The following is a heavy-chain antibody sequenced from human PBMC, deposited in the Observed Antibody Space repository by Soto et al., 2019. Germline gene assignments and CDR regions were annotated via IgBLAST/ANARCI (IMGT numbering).Heavy chain of an antibody. J-gene: IGHJ4*02. Sequence: EVQLLESGGGLVQPGGSLRLSCAASGFTFSSYAMSWVRQAPGKGLEWVSAISGSGGSTYYADSVKGRFTISRDNSKNTLYLQMNSLRAEDTAVYYCAKTVYYDFWSCPSRFDYWGQGTLVTVSS. CDR3: AKTVYYDFWSCPSRFDY. CDR2: ISGSGGST. V-gene: IGHV3-23*01. D-gene: IGHD3-3*01. CDR1: GFTFSSYA.